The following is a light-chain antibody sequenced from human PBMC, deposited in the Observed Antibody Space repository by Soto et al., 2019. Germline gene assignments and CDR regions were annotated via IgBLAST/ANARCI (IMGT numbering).Light chain of an antibody. CDR2: GTS. J-gene: IGKJ5*01. CDR1: QSISSSY. Sequence: DIVLTQSPGTLSLPPGERATLSCRASQSISSSYLSWYQQKPGQAPRLLLWGTSSRATGIPDRFSGGGSGTDFTLIISGLEPEDFAVYYCQHYGSPPPRTFGQGTRLEIK. V-gene: IGKV3-20*01. CDR3: QHYGSPPPRT.